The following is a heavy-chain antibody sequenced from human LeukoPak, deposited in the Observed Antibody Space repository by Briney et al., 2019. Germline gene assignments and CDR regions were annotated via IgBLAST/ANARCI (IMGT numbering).Heavy chain of an antibody. V-gene: IGHV1-2*02. CDR2: INPNSGGT. CDR1: GYTFTDYG. D-gene: IGHD6-13*01. Sequence: ASVKVSCKSPGYTFTDYGISWVRQAPGQGLEWMGWINPNSGGTNYAQKFQGRVTMTRDTSISTAYMELSRLRSDDTAVYYCAREIRAAAGSFDYWGQGTLVTVSS. J-gene: IGHJ4*02. CDR3: AREIRAAAGSFDY.